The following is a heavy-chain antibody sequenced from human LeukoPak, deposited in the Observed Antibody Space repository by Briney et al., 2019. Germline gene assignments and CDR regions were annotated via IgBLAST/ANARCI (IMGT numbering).Heavy chain of an antibody. CDR3: ARGGSFDWFDP. D-gene: IGHD3-16*01. V-gene: IGHV4-30-2*01. J-gene: IGHJ5*02. CDR1: GGSISSGGYS. CDR2: IYHSGST. Sequence: SETLSLTCAISGGSISSGGYSWSWIRQPPGKGLEWIGYIYHSGSTYYNPSLKSRVTISVDRSKNQFSLKLSSVTAADTAVYYCARGGSFDWFDPWGQGTLVTVSS.